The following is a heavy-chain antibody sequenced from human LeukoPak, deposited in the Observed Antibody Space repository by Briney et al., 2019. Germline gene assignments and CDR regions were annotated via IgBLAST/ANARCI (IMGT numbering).Heavy chain of an antibody. CDR2: IWYDGGNK. V-gene: IGHV3-33*01. Sequence: GGSLRPSRAAAGFTLSNYGMHRGRPAPGKGLGGVAVIWYDGGNKYYADSVKGRFTISRDNSKNTLYLQMNSLRAEDTAVCYCARDKTTGVDYWGQGTLVTVSS. CDR1: GFTLSNYG. CDR3: ARDKTTGVDY. D-gene: IGHD7-27*01. J-gene: IGHJ4*02.